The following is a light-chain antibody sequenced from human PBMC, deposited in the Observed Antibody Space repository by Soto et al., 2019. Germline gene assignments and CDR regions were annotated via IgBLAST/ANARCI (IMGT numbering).Light chain of an antibody. V-gene: IGLV2-14*03. CDR3: SSYTSTSTLYV. CDR2: DVS. Sequence: QSVLTQPASVSGSPGQSITISCTGTSSDIGGYNYVSWYQQLLGKVPKLIIYDVSNRPSGVSDRFSGSKSGNAASLTISGLQAEDEADYYCSSYTSTSTLYVFGTGTKLTVL. CDR1: SSDIGGYNY. J-gene: IGLJ1*01.